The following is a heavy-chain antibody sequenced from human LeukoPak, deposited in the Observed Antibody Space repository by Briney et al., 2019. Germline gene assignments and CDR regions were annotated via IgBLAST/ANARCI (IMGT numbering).Heavy chain of an antibody. J-gene: IGHJ5*02. CDR2: IYTSGST. D-gene: IGHD5-18*01. V-gene: IGHV4-4*07. CDR3: ARAPVSPGDAYSYGSGWFDP. Sequence: SETLSLTSTVSGGSISSYYWSWIRQPAGKGLEWIGCIYTSGSTNYNPSLKSRVTISVDTSKNQFSLKLSSVTAADTAVYYCARAPVSPGDAYSYGSGWFDPWGQGTLVTVSS. CDR1: GGSISSYY.